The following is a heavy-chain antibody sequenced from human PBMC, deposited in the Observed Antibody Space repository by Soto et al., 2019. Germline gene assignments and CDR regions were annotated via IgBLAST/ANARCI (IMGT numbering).Heavy chain of an antibody. CDR2: IWYDGSNK. CDR1: GFTFSSYG. CDR3: AREGPGAFTYSFDY. D-gene: IGHD2-8*02. Sequence: GGSLRLSCAASGFTFSSYGMHWVRQAPGKGLEWVAVIWYDGSNKYYADSVKGRFTISRDNSKNTLYLQMNSLRAEDTAVYYCAREGPGAFTYSFDYWGQGTLVTVSS. V-gene: IGHV3-33*01. J-gene: IGHJ4*02.